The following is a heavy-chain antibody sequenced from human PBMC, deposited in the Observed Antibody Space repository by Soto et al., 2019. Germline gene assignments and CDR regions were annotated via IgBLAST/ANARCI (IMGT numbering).Heavy chain of an antibody. Sequence: QLQLQESGSGLVKPSQTLSLTCAVSGDSIYSFSWRWIRQPPGRGLEWIGYIYHDGRAFYNSSLRSRVSMSVDTSKKQISLNLRSVTAADTAVYYCARDRGYGSLDYWGQGALVTVSS. J-gene: IGHJ4*02. D-gene: IGHD5-18*01. CDR2: IYHDGRA. V-gene: IGHV4-30-2*01. CDR1: GDSIYSFS. CDR3: ARDRGYGSLDY.